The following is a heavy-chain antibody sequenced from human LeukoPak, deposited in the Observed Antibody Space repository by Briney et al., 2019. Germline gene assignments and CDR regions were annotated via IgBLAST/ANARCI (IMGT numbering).Heavy chain of an antibody. J-gene: IGHJ4*02. D-gene: IGHD4-17*01. V-gene: IGHV4-39*01. CDR1: GGSISSSSYY. Sequence: SETLSLTCTVSGGSISSSSYYWGWIRQPPGKGLEWIGSIYYSGSTYYNPSLKSRVTISVDTSKNQFSLKLSSVTAADTAVYYCARHSRDYGDCYVMYFDYWGQGTLVTVSS. CDR3: ARHSRDYGDCYVMYFDY. CDR2: IYYSGST.